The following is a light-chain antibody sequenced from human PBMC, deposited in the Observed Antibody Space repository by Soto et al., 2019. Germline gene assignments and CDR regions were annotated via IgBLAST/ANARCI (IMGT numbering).Light chain of an antibody. CDR2: GAS. Sequence: EIVFTQSPGTVCLSPGERATLYCRASQSVSSSYLAWYQQKPGQAPRLLIYGASSRATGIPDRFSGSGSGTDFTLTISRLEPEDFAVYYCQQYGSSPWTFGQGTKVDIK. V-gene: IGKV3-20*01. J-gene: IGKJ1*01. CDR1: QSVSSSY. CDR3: QQYGSSPWT.